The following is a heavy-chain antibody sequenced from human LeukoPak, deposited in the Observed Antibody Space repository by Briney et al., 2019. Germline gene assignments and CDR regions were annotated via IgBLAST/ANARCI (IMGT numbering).Heavy chain of an antibody. D-gene: IGHD1-14*01. CDR2: IYHSGST. J-gene: IGHJ6*02. CDR3: ARGGRGGTHYYYYYGMDV. CDR1: GGSISSGGYS. Sequence: KASETLSLTCAVSGGSISSGGYSWSWIRQPPGKGLERIGYIYHSGSTYYNPSLKSRVTISVDRSKNQFSLKLSSVTAADTAVYYCARGGRGGTHYYYYYGMDVWGQGTTVTVSS. V-gene: IGHV4-30-2*01.